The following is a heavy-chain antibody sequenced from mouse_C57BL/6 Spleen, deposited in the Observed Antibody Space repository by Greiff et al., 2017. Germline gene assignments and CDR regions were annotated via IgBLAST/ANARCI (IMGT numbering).Heavy chain of an antibody. Sequence: VQLQESGPGLVAPSQCLSITCTVSGFSLPSYGVHWVRQPPGKGLEWLVVIWSDGSTTYNSALKSRLSISKDNSKSQVFLKMNSLQTDDTSLYYCARHGGIPYAMDYWGQGTSVTVSS. V-gene: IGHV2-6-1*01. CDR2: IWSDGST. CDR1: GFSLPSYG. CDR3: ARHGGIPYAMDY. J-gene: IGHJ4*01.